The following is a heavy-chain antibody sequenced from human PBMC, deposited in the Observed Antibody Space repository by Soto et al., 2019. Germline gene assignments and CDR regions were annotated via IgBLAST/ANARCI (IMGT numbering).Heavy chain of an antibody. CDR3: ARHKGYSSSYGVFDY. Sequence: SLRLSCSSSLFSFSSYSMNLVRNTPLKVLEFFSSISSSASHINYADSVKGRFTISRDNAKKSLYLQMNSSVTAADTAVYYCARHKGYSSSYGVFDYWGQGTLVTVSS. D-gene: IGHD6-13*01. CDR2: ISSSASHI. CDR1: LFSFSSYS. J-gene: IGHJ4*02. V-gene: IGHV3-21*01.